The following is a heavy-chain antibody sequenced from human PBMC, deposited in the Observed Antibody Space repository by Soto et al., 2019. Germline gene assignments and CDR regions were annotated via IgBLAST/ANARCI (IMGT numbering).Heavy chain of an antibody. Sequence: QEQLVQSGAEVKKPGASVKVSCKTSGYTFTDYDINWVRQATGQGLEWIGWMNPNSGETGYAQKFQGRGTMNRSASLSTAYLELSSLRSEDTAVYYCARVAVAARPRWYNWFDPWGQGTLVTVSS. D-gene: IGHD2-15*01. CDR2: MNPNSGET. CDR3: ARVAVAARPRWYNWFDP. J-gene: IGHJ5*02. CDR1: GYTFTDYD. V-gene: IGHV1-8*01.